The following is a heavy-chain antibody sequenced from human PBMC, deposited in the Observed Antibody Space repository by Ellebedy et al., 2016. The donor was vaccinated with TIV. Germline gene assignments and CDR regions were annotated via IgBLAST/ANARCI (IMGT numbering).Heavy chain of an antibody. CDR3: AKSFVVVTGHFDY. CDR2: ISGSGGST. Sequence: PGGSLRLSCAASGFTFSSHAMSWVRQAPGKGLEWVSAISGSGGSTYYADSVKGRFTISRDNSKNTLYLQMNSLRAEDTAVYYCAKSFVVVTGHFDYWGQGTLVTVSS. D-gene: IGHD2-21*02. V-gene: IGHV3-23*01. J-gene: IGHJ4*02. CDR1: GFTFSSHA.